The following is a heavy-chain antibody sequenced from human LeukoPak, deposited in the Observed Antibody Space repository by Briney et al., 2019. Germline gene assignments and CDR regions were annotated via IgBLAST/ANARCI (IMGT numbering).Heavy chain of an antibody. CDR2: IYPGDSDT. CDR1: GYSFTSYW. CDR3: ARRTRVVPAARQYYFDY. V-gene: IGHV5-51*01. Sequence: GESLKISCKGSGYSFTSYWIGWVRQMPGKGLEWMGIIYPGDSDTRYSPSFQGQVTISADKSISTAYLQWSSLKASDTAMYYCARRTRVVPAARQYYFDYWGQGTLVTVSS. D-gene: IGHD2-2*01. J-gene: IGHJ4*02.